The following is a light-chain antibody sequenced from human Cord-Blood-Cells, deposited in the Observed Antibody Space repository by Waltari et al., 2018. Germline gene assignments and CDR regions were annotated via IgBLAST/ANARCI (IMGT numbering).Light chain of an antibody. V-gene: IGKV1-39*01. CDR2: AAS. CDR3: QHSYSTPMYS. J-gene: IGKJ2*03. CDR1: QSISSY. Sequence: DIKMTQSPSSLSASVGDRATITCRASQSISSYLNWYQQKPGKAPKLLIYAASSLQSGVPSRFSGSGSGTDFTLTISSLQPEDFATYYCQHSYSTPMYSFGQGTKLEIK.